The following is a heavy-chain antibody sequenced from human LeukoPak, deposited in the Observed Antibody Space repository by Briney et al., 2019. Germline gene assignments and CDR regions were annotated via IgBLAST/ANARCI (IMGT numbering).Heavy chain of an antibody. Sequence: SETLSLTCTVSGGSISNYYWSWIRQPPGKGLEWIGYIYSSGSTNYNPSLKSRVTISVDTSKNQFSLKLSSVTAADTAVYYCARGGARDGYNYNYWGQGTLVTVSS. J-gene: IGHJ4*02. V-gene: IGHV4-59*01. CDR1: GGSISNYY. CDR3: ARGGARDGYNYNY. CDR2: IYSSGST. D-gene: IGHD5-24*01.